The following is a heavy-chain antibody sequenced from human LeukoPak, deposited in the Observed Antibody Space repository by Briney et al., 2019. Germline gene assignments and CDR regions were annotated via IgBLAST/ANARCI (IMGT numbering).Heavy chain of an antibody. J-gene: IGHJ4*02. Sequence: PGGSLRLSCAASGFTFSSYSMNWVRQAPGKGLEWVSAISGSGGSTYYADSVKGRFTISRDNSKNTLYLQMNSLRAEDTAVYYCAKDYQPTKKTIFGVGGYWGQGTLVTVSS. V-gene: IGHV3-23*01. CDR3: AKDYQPTKKTIFGVGGY. CDR2: ISGSGGST. D-gene: IGHD3-3*01. CDR1: GFTFSSYS.